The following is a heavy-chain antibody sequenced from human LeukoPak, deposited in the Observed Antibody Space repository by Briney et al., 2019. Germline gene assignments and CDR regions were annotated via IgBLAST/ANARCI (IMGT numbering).Heavy chain of an antibody. D-gene: IGHD3-16*01. CDR1: GFSSDDYA. J-gene: IGHJ6*02. CDR3: ARDLLGF. Sequence: GRSLRLSCAAAGFSSDDYAMHWVRLPPGRGLEWVSGINWNGDNTYYAGSVKGRFTISRDSAKNSLYLQMNNLRPEDTALYYCARDLLGFWGQGTTVIVSS. V-gene: IGHV3-9*02. CDR2: INWNGDNT.